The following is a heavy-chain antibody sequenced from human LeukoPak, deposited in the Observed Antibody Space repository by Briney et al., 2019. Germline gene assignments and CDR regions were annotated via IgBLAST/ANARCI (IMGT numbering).Heavy chain of an antibody. Sequence: GASVKVSCKASGYTFTSYGISWVRQAPGQGLEWMGWISAYNGNTNYAQKFQGRVTITADESTSTAYMELSSLRSEDTAVYYCARYSGSNYYYYMGVWGKGTTVTISS. D-gene: IGHD3-10*01. J-gene: IGHJ6*03. CDR2: ISAYNGNT. CDR1: GYTFTSYG. V-gene: IGHV1-18*01. CDR3: ARYSGSNYYYYMGV.